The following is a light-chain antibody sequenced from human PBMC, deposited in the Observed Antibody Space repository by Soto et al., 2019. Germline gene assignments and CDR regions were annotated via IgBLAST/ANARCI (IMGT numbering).Light chain of an antibody. Sequence: EIVLTQSPATLSLSPGERATLSCRASQSVSSYLAWYQQKPGQAPRLLIYGASSRATGIPARFSGSGSGTDFTLTISSLESEDFAVYYCQQRSNWPGTFGQGTKVEIK. V-gene: IGKV3-11*01. CDR2: GAS. CDR1: QSVSSY. CDR3: QQRSNWPGT. J-gene: IGKJ2*01.